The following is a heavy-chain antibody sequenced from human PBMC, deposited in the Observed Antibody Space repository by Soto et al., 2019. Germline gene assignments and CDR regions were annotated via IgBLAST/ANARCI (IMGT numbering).Heavy chain of an antibody. CDR3: ARLNLLAPMVRGKTDYYYYYMDV. Sequence: GGSLILSCAASGFTFSSYSMNWVRQAPGKGLKKVSFISSSSSYIYYADTVKGRFTNSRDNAKNSLYLQMNSLRAEDTALYYCARLNLLAPMVRGKTDYYYYYMDVWGKGTTVTVSS. J-gene: IGHJ6*03. V-gene: IGHV3-21*01. CDR1: GFTFSSYS. CDR2: ISSSSSYI. D-gene: IGHD3-10*01.